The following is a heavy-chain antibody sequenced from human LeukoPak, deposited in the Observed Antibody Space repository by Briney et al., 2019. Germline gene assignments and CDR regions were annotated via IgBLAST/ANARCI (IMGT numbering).Heavy chain of an antibody. CDR3: AKGWELYDAFDI. D-gene: IGHD1-26*01. J-gene: IGHJ3*02. CDR1: GFTFSSYA. V-gene: IGHV3-23*01. CDR2: ISGSGGST. Sequence: GGSLRLSCAASGFTFSSYAMSWVRQAPGKGLEWVSAISGSGGSTYYADSVKGRFTISRVNSKNTLYLQMNSLRPEDTAVYYYAKGWELYDAFDIWGQGTMVTVSS.